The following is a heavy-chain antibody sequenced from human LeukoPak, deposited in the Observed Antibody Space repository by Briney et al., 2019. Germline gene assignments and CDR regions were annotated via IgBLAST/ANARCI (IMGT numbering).Heavy chain of an antibody. CDR1: GFTVSSNH. J-gene: IGHJ2*01. CDR3: ARAAITMIVGVDWYFDL. D-gene: IGHD3-22*01. CDR2: IYSSGNT. V-gene: IGHV3-66*03. Sequence: GGSLRLSCAASGFTVSSNHMSWVRQAPGKGLEWVSVIYSSGNTQHADSVKGRFTISRDNSKNTLYLQMNSLRVEDSAVYYCARAAITMIVGVDWYFDLWGHGALLAVSS.